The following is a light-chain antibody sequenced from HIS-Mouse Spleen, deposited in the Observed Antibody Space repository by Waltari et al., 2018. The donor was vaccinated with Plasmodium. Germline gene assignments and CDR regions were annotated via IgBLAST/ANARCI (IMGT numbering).Light chain of an antibody. CDR3: YSTDSSGNHRV. CDR1: ALPKKY. Sequence: SYELTQPPSVSVSPGQTARITCSGDALPKKYAYWYQQKSGQAPVLVIYEDSKRPSGIPEVVSGVSSRTKANLTIKGAQVEDEADYYCYSTDSSGNHRVVGGGTKLTVL. J-gene: IGLJ2*01. V-gene: IGLV3-10*01. CDR2: EDS.